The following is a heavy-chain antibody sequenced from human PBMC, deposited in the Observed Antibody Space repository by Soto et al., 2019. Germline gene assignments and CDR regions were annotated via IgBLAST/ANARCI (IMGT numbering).Heavy chain of an antibody. J-gene: IGHJ6*02. CDR2: IWYDGSNK. Sequence: GGSLRLSCAASGFTFSSYGMHWVRQAPGKGLEWVAVIWYDGSNKYYADSVKGRFTISRDNSKNTLYLQMNSLRAEDTAVYYCARVVYSGSYTAWYYYGMDVWGQGTTVTVSS. CDR1: GFTFSSYG. D-gene: IGHD1-26*01. V-gene: IGHV3-33*01. CDR3: ARVVYSGSYTAWYYYGMDV.